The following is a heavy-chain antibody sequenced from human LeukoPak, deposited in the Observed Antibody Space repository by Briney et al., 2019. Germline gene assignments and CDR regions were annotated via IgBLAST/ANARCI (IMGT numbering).Heavy chain of an antibody. V-gene: IGHV1-69*05. CDR2: IIPIFGTA. J-gene: IGHJ5*02. CDR1: GGTFSSYA. CDR3: ARDTSSSFYWFDP. D-gene: IGHD6-6*01. Sequence: SVKVSCKASGGTFSSYAISWVRQAPGQGLEWMGRIIPIFGTANYAQKFQGRVTITTDESTSTAYMELSSLRSEDTVVYYCARDTSSSFYWFDPWGQGTLVTVSS.